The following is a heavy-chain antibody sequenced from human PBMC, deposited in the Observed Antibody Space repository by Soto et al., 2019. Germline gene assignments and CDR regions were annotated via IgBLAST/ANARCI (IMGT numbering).Heavy chain of an antibody. CDR3: VRGASLNFDY. J-gene: IGHJ4*02. D-gene: IGHD1-26*01. CDR2: LIVSGGST. Sequence: GGSLRLSCAASGFTFSSYAMSWVRQAPGKGLEWVSTLIVSGGSTYYADSVKGRFTISRDNAKNSLYLQMNSLRAEDTAFYYCVRGASLNFDYWGQGTQVTVSS. CDR1: GFTFSSYA. V-gene: IGHV3-23*01.